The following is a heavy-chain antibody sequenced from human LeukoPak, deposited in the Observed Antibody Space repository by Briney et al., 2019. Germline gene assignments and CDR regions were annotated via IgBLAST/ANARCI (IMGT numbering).Heavy chain of an antibody. J-gene: IGHJ3*02. CDR2: ISDSGTT. D-gene: IGHD2-21*02. CDR1: GDSVTSGGYF. Sequence: SETLSLTCTVSGDSVTSGGYFWTWIRQHPGKGPEWIGYISDSGTTSYNPSLKSRVSISVATSNNQFSLRLSSVTAADTAVYYCARDVVVTSSPDAFDIWGQGTMVTVSS. CDR3: ARDVVVTSSPDAFDI. V-gene: IGHV4-31*03.